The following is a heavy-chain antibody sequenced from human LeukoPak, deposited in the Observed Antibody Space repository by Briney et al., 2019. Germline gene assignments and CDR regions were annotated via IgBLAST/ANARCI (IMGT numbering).Heavy chain of an antibody. J-gene: IGHJ4*02. Sequence: GESLKISCKGSGYSFTSYWIGWVRQMPGKGLEWMGIIYPGDSDTRYNPSFQGQVSISADKSISTAYLQWSSLKASDTAMYYCARLMEYCSSTSCSPFDYWGQGTLVTVSS. CDR2: IYPGDSDT. CDR1: GYSFTSYW. D-gene: IGHD2-2*01. V-gene: IGHV5-51*01. CDR3: ARLMEYCSSTSCSPFDY.